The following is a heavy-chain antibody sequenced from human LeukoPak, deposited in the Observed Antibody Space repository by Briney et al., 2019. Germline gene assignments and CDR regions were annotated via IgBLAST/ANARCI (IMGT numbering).Heavy chain of an antibody. CDR2: ISWNSGSI. J-gene: IGHJ4*02. CDR3: ARDPRTVQI. D-gene: IGHD1-1*01. Sequence: PGGSLRLSCAASGFTFDDYDMHWVRQVPGRGLEWLSGISWNSGSIGYADSVEGRFTISRDNAKNLLSLQMDSLRVEDTAIYYCARDPRTVQIWGQGTLVTVSS. CDR1: GFTFDDYD. V-gene: IGHV3-9*01.